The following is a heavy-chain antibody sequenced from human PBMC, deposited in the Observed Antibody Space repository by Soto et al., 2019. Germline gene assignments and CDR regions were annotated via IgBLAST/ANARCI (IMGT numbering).Heavy chain of an antibody. CDR2: IYYSGST. CDR1: GGSISSYY. CDR3: ARMGRSTGFYYMDV. J-gene: IGHJ6*03. D-gene: IGHD4-4*01. V-gene: IGHV4-59*08. Sequence: SETLSLTCTVSGGSISSYYWSWIRQPPGKGLEWIGYIYYSGSTNYNPSLKSRVTVSVDTSKNQFSLKLSSVTAADTAVYYCARMGRSTGFYYMDVWGKGTTVTVSS.